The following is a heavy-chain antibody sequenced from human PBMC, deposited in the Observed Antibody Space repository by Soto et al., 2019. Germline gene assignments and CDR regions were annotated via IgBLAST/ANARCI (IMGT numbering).Heavy chain of an antibody. CDR3: ARGRMYYDILTGYSGATGYETPLPFKKLGGYFDY. CDR2: INHSGST. J-gene: IGHJ4*02. CDR1: DGSCRGFF. V-gene: IGHV4-34*01. D-gene: IGHD3-9*01. Sequence: PLLTMSLPCAVFDGSCRGFFLSRIRKPPGKGLEWIGEINHSGSTNYNPSLKSRVTISVDTSKNQFSLKLSSVTAADTAVYYCARGRMYYDILTGYSGATGYETPLPFKKLGGYFDYLGQGTLVTVPQ.